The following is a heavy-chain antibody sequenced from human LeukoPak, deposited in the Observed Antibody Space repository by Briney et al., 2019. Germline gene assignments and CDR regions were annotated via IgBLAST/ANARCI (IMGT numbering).Heavy chain of an antibody. CDR3: ARGKAIFGVVVDAFDI. J-gene: IGHJ3*02. V-gene: IGHV3-20*04. D-gene: IGHD3-3*01. Sequence: PGGSLRLSCAASGFTFSSYTMSWVRQAPGKGLEWVSGINWNGGSTVYADSVKGRFTISRDNAKNSLYLQMNSLRAEDTALYYCARGKAIFGVVVDAFDIWGQGTMVTVSS. CDR2: INWNGGST. CDR1: GFTFSSYT.